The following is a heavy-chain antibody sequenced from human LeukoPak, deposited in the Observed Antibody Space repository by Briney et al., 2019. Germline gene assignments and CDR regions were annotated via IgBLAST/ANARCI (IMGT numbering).Heavy chain of an antibody. J-gene: IGHJ4*02. CDR3: ARDPSTKYYFDY. CDR2: FDPKSGGS. CDR1: GYTFTDYY. Sequence: ASVNVSYKASGYTFTDYYLHWVRQAPGQGLEWMGWFDPKSGGSNYAQKFQGRVTMTRDTSISTLYMELTRLTSDDTAVYSCARDPSTKYYFDYWGQGTLVTVSS. D-gene: IGHD1-26*01. V-gene: IGHV1-2*02.